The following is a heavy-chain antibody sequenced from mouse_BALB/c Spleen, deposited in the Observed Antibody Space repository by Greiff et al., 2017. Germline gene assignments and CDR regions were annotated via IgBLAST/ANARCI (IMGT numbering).Heavy chain of an antibody. CDR3: ANSNWDYFDY. D-gene: IGHD4-1*01. J-gene: IGHJ2*01. V-gene: IGHV3-2*02. CDR1: GYSITSDYA. CDR2: ISYSGST. Sequence: EVKLVESGPGLVKPSQSLSLTCTVTGYSITSDYAWNWIRQFPGNKLEWMGYISYSGSTSYNPSLKSRISITRDTSKNQFFLQLNSVTTEDTATYYCANSNWDYFDYWGQGTTLTVSS.